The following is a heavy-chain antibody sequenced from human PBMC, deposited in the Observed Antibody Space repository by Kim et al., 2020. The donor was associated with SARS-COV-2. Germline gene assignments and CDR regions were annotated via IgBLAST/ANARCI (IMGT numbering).Heavy chain of an antibody. Sequence: SVKVSCKASGGTFSSYTISWVRQAPGQGLEWMGRIIPILGIANYAQKFQGRVTITADKSTSTAYMELSSLRSEDTAVYYCASSAVVPAAIIRYYGMDVWGQGTTVTVSS. CDR2: IIPILGIA. V-gene: IGHV1-69*02. CDR1: GGTFSSYT. D-gene: IGHD2-2*02. J-gene: IGHJ6*02. CDR3: ASSAVVPAAIIRYYGMDV.